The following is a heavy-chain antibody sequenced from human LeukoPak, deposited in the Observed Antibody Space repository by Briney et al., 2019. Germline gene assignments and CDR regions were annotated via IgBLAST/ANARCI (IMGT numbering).Heavy chain of an antibody. CDR3: ASYSSSWEYFDY. V-gene: IGHV3-53*01. Sequence: GGSLRLSCAASRFIVGNNYMGWVRQAPGKELEWVSVIYSGDNTYYADSVRGRFIVSRDNSKNTLYLQMSSLRAEDTAVYYCASYSSSWEYFDYWGQGTLVTVSS. D-gene: IGHD6-13*01. CDR1: RFIVGNNY. CDR2: IYSGDNT. J-gene: IGHJ4*02.